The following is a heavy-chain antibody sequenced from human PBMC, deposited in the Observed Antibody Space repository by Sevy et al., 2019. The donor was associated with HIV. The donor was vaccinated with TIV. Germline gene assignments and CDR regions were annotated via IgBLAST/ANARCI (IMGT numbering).Heavy chain of an antibody. CDR3: TTDREHQLERYDFNY. CDR1: EFIFTNAW. CDR2: IKSKTDGGTT. J-gene: IGHJ4*02. V-gene: IGHV3-15*01. Sequence: GGSLRLSCAASEFIFTNAWMSWVRQTPGKGLEWVGRIKSKTDGGTTDYAAPVKGRFTISRDDSKKTLYLQMNSLKTEDTAVYYCTTDREHQLERYDFNYWGQGTLVTVSS. D-gene: IGHD1-1*01.